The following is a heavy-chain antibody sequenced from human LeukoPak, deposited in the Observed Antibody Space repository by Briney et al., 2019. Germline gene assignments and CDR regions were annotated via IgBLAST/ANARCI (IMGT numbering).Heavy chain of an antibody. J-gene: IGHJ4*02. CDR3: AKLEQTFDFHY. V-gene: IGHV1-2*02. CDR1: GYTFTDYY. CDR2: INPKSGGT. Sequence: ASVKVSCKASGYTFTDYYMHWVRQAPGQGLEWMGWINPKSGGTNYAQKFQGRVTMTRDTSISTAFMELCRLKSDDTAVYYCAKLEQTFDFHYWGQGTLVIVSS. D-gene: IGHD3-10*01.